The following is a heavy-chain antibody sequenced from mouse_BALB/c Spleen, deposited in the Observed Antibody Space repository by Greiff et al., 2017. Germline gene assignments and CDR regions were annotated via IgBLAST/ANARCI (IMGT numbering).Heavy chain of an antibody. Sequence: QVQLQQPGAELVKPGASVKLSCKASGYTFTSYWMHWVKQRPGQGLEWIGEINPSNGRTNYNEKFKSKATLTVDKSSSTAYMQLSSLTSEDSAVYYCARHYRYDVFDYWGQGTTLTVSS. D-gene: IGHD2-14*01. CDR2: INPSNGRT. J-gene: IGHJ2*01. V-gene: IGHV1S81*02. CDR1: GYTFTSYW. CDR3: ARHYRYDVFDY.